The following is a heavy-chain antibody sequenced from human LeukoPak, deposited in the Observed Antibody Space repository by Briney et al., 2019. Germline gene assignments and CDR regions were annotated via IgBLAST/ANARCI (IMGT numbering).Heavy chain of an antibody. CDR2: ISSGGDIM. J-gene: IGHJ5*02. CDR1: GLRFSDYY. Sequence: PGGSLRLSCAASGLRFSDYYVSWIRQAPGKGLQWVSYISSGGDIMHYADSVKGRFTSSRDNAKNTLYLQMNSLRAEDSAVYYCAKKHSTGLDPWGQGTLVTVSS. V-gene: IGHV3-11*01. D-gene: IGHD2/OR15-2a*01. CDR3: AKKHSTGLDP.